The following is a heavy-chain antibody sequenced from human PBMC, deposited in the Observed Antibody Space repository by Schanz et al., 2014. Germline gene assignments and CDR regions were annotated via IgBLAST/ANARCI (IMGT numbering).Heavy chain of an antibody. CDR1: GFTFSTSA. CDR3: ARDLPRTFLFDY. V-gene: IGHV3-23*01. Sequence: EVQLLESGGGLVQPGGSLRLSCAASGFTFSTSAMSWVRQVPGKGLEWVSAMNESHSTIYYADSVRGRFTISRDNAENTLFLQMNSLRAEDTAVYYCARDLPRTFLFDYWGQGTLVTVSS. CDR2: MNESHSTI. J-gene: IGHJ4*02.